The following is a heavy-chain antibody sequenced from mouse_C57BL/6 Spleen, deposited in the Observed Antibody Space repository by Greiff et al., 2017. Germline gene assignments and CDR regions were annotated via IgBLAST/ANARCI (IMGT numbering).Heavy chain of an antibody. CDR2: IYPGSGST. V-gene: IGHV1-55*01. CDR3: ATTVVATYYFDY. J-gene: IGHJ2*01. CDR1: GYTFTSYW. Sequence: VQLQQPGAELVKPGASVKMSCKASGYTFTSYWITWVKQRPGQGLEWIGDIYPGSGSTNYNEKFKSKATLTVDTSSSTAYMQLSSLTSEDSAVYYCATTVVATYYFDYWGQGTTLTVSS. D-gene: IGHD1-1*01.